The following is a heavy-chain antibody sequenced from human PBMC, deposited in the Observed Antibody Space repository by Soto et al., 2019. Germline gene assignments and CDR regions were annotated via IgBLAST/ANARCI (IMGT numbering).Heavy chain of an antibody. CDR2: IYHSGST. V-gene: IGHV4-30-2*01. Sequence: SETLSLTCAVSGGSISSGGYSWSWIRQPPGKGLEWIGYIYHSGSTYYNPSLKSRVTISVDRSKNQFSLKLSSVTAADMAVYYCARVPSPWGQGTLLTVSS. CDR1: GGSISSGGYS. J-gene: IGHJ5*02. CDR3: ARVPSP.